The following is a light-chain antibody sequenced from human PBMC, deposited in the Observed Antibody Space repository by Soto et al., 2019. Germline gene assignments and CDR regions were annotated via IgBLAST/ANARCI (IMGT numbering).Light chain of an antibody. J-gene: IGKJ2*01. Sequence: DIVMTQSPDSLAVSLGERATINCRSSQTILSSPNNNNQLARYQQKPGQDPKLLFYWASTRESGVPDRFSGSESGTDFTLTISSLQAEDVAVYYCQQYYSPPYTFGQGTKLEI. CDR3: QQYYSPPYT. V-gene: IGKV4-1*01. CDR1: QTILSSPNNNNQ. CDR2: WAS.